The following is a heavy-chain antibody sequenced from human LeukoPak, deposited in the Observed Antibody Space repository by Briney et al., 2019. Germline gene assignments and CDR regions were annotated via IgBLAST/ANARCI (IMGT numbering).Heavy chain of an antibody. CDR2: TKQDGSDK. J-gene: IGHJ4*02. D-gene: IGHD5-24*01. V-gene: IGHV3-7*01. CDR3: ARDLEPGLEMATIRGD. Sequence: PGGSLRLSCAASGFTFSSYWMSWVRQAPGKGLEWVANTKQDGSDKYYVDSVKGRFAISRDNAKNSLYLQMNSLRAEDTAVYYCARDLEPGLEMATIRGDWGQGTLVTVSS. CDR1: GFTFSSYW.